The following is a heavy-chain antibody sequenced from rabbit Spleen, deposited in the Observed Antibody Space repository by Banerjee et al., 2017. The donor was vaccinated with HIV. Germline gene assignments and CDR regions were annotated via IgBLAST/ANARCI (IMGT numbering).Heavy chain of an antibody. Sequence: QSLEESGGDLVKPGASLTLTCTASGFSFSASYYMCWVRQAPGKGLEWIACIYAGSSGSTYYASWAKGRFTISKTSSTTVTLQMTSLTAADTATYFCARDSSTYAYGNYFNLWGQGTLVTVS. J-gene: IGHJ4*01. V-gene: IGHV1S40*01. CDR3: ARDSSTYAYGNYFNL. CDR1: GFSFSASYY. CDR2: IYAGSSGST. D-gene: IGHD6-1*01.